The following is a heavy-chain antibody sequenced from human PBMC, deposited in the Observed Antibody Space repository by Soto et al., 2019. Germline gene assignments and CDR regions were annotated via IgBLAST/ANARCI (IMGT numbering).Heavy chain of an antibody. CDR3: ARTSYDDSSGYDY. CDR2: INSDGSST. D-gene: IGHD3-22*01. V-gene: IGHV3-74*01. Sequence: GGSLRLSCAASGFTFSSYCMHWVRQAPGKGLVWVSRINSDGSSTSYADSVKGRFTISRDNAKNTLYLQMNSLRAEDTAGEYCARTSYDDSSGYDYWGQGTLVTVSS. J-gene: IGHJ4*02. CDR1: GFTFSSYC.